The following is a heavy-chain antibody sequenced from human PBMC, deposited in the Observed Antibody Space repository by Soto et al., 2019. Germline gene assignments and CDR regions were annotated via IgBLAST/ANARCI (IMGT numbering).Heavy chain of an antibody. CDR3: ARYSGSYWHYLDF. Sequence: GASLKISCKGSGYSFASHWVAWVRQRPEKGLEWIGTIYPGDADTKYSPAFRGQVTISADTSVSTAYLQWRSLEATDSAIYYCARYSGSYWHYLDFWGQGTLVTSPQ. D-gene: IGHD1-26*01. J-gene: IGHJ4*02. CDR2: IYPGDADT. CDR1: GYSFASHW. V-gene: IGHV5-51*01.